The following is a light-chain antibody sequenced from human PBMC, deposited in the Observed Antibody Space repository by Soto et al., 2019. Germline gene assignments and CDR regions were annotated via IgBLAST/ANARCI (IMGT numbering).Light chain of an antibody. V-gene: IGLV2-14*01. J-gene: IGLJ3*02. Sequence: QSALTQPASVSGSPGQSITISCTGSSSDIGSYNHVSWYQQHPGKAPKLMIYGVSNRPSGASNRFSGSKSGNTASLTISGLHAEDEADYYCSSYTSTDTWMFGGGTKLTVL. CDR1: SSDIGSYNH. CDR2: GVS. CDR3: SSYTSTDTWM.